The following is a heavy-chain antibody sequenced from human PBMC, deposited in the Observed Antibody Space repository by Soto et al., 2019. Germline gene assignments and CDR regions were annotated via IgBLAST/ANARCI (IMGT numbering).Heavy chain of an antibody. D-gene: IGHD1-26*01. J-gene: IGHJ4*02. CDR1: EFVFSDSY. CDR2: ISSSGGTM. CDR3: ARESRIVGATTPIDY. V-gene: IGHV3-11*01. Sequence: PAGCVRHSGAAAEFVFSDSYMTWIRQAPGKGLEWVSHISSSGGTMYYEDSVKGRFTISRDNTRNSLYLQMNSLRAEDTAIYYCARESRIVGATTPIDYWGQGTLVTVPS.